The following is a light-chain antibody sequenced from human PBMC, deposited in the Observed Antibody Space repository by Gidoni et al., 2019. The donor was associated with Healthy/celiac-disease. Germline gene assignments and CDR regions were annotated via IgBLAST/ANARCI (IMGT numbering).Light chain of an antibody. Sequence: IVLTQSPVTLSLSLGERATLSCRASQSVSSSYLAWYQQKPGQAPRLLIYGASSRATGIPDRFSGSGSGTDFTLTISRLEPEDFAVYYCQQYGSSPTITFGQGTRLEIK. CDR2: GAS. J-gene: IGKJ5*01. CDR1: QSVSSSY. V-gene: IGKV3-20*01. CDR3: QQYGSSPTIT.